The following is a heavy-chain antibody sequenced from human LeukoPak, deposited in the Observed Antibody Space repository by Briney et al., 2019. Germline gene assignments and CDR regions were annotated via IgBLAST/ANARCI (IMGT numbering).Heavy chain of an antibody. CDR2: ISSDGTYT. D-gene: IGHD3-10*01. CDR3: ARDFGNYGMDV. CDR1: GFTFSSHL. J-gene: IGHJ6*02. V-gene: IGHV3-74*01. Sequence: GGSLRLSCAASGFTFSSHLMHWVRQAPGKRLVWVSRISSDGTYTNYADSVKGRFTISRDNSKNTLYLQMNSLRAEDTAVYYCARDFGNYGMDVWGQGTTVTVSS.